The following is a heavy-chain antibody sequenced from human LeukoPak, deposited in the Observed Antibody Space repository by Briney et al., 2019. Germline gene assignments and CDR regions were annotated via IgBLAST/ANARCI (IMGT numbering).Heavy chain of an antibody. CDR3: ARVSTAMADGMDV. Sequence: GGSLRLSCAASGFTFSSYAMSWVRQAPGKGLEWVSSISSSSSYIYYVDSVKGRFTISRDNAKNSLYLQMNSLRAEDTAVYYCARVSTAMADGMDVWGQGTTVTVSS. V-gene: IGHV3-21*01. CDR1: GFTFSSYA. CDR2: ISSSSSYI. D-gene: IGHD5-18*01. J-gene: IGHJ6*02.